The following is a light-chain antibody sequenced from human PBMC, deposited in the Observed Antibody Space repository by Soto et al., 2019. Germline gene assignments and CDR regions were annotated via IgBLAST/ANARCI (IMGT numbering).Light chain of an antibody. CDR3: QSYDSSLSAWV. CDR2: GNT. J-gene: IGLJ3*02. Sequence: QSVLTQPPSVSGALGQRVTISCTASSSNIGAGYDVHWYQQLPGTAPKLLIYGNTNRPSGVPDRFSGSKSGTSASLAITGLQAEDEADYSCQSYDSSLSAWVFGGGTKLSVL. V-gene: IGLV1-40*01. CDR1: SSNIGAGYD.